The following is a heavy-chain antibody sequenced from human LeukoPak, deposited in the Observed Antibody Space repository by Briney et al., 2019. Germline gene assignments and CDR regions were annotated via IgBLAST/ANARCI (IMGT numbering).Heavy chain of an antibody. D-gene: IGHD3-10*01. CDR3: ASNYYGSGSLDY. V-gene: IGHV4-59*08. Sequence: PSETLSLTCTVSGGSISSYYWSWIRQPPGKGLEWIGYIYYSGSTNYNPSLKSRVTISVDTSENQFSLKVSSVTAADTAVYYCASNYYGSGSLDYWGQGNLVTVSS. CDR1: GGSISSYY. CDR2: IYYSGST. J-gene: IGHJ4*02.